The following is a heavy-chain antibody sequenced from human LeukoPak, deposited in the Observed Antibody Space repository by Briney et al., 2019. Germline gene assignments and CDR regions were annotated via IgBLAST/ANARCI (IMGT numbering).Heavy chain of an antibody. CDR1: GFTFNDYA. CDR3: AKGEAAGIAAAGKRFDP. J-gene: IGHJ5*02. D-gene: IGHD6-13*01. V-gene: IGHV3-9*01. Sequence: AGGSLRLSCAASGFTFNDYAMHWVRQAPGKGLEWVSGISWNSGSIGYADSVKGRFTISRDNAKNSLYLQMNSLRAEDTALYYCAKGEAAGIAAAGKRFDPWGQGTLVTVSS. CDR2: ISWNSGSI.